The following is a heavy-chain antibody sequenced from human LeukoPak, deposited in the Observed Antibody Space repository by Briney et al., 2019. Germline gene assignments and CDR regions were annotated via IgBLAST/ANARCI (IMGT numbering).Heavy chain of an antibody. Sequence: GGSLRLSCAASEFTFPMYWMGWVRQAPGKGLEWVAVISYDGSNKYYADSVKGRFTISRDNSKNTLYLQMNSLRAEDTAVYYCTHGSMYQLDYWGQGTLVTVSS. D-gene: IGHD2-2*01. CDR1: EFTFPMYW. CDR2: ISYDGSNK. CDR3: THGSMYQLDY. J-gene: IGHJ4*02. V-gene: IGHV3-30*03.